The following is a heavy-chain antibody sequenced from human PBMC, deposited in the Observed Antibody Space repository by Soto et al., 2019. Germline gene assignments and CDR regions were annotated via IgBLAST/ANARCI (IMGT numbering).Heavy chain of an antibody. CDR1: GGTFSSYT. D-gene: IGHD2-15*01. V-gene: IGHV1-69*02. J-gene: IGHJ6*03. CDR2: IIPILGIA. CDR3: ASEYCSGGSCHSEYYYMDV. Sequence: QVQLVQSGAEVKKPGSSVKVSCKASGGTFSSYTISWVRQAPGQGLEWMGRIIPILGIANYAQKFQGRVTITADKSTSTAYMELSSLRSEDTAVYYCASEYCSGGSCHSEYYYMDVWGKGTTVTVSS.